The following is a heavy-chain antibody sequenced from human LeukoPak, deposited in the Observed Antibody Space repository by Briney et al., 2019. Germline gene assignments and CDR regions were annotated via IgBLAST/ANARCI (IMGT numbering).Heavy chain of an antibody. CDR2: INHSGST. D-gene: IGHD3-10*01. CDR1: GGSFSGYY. J-gene: IGHJ6*03. Sequence: PSETLSLTCAVYGGSFSGYYWSWIRQPPRKGLECIGEINHSGSTNYNPSLKSRVTISVDTSKNQFSLKLSSVTAADTAVYYCARGWYDSGSYYYYYMDVWGTGTTVTVSS. CDR3: ARGWYDSGSYYYYYMDV. V-gene: IGHV4-34*01.